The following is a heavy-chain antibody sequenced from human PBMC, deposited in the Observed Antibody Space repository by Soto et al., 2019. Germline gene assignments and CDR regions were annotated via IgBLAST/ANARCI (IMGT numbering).Heavy chain of an antibody. V-gene: IGHV3-23*01. D-gene: IGHD6-19*01. Sequence: EMQLLESGGGLVQPGGSLRLFCAASGFTFTNYAMTWVRQAPGKGLEWVSTITPTGATFYGDTVKARFTISRDNSRSTVFLQTNSLRAEDTAMYYCARTDKFISQSSGWANRSDYWGQGTLVTVSS. CDR2: ITPTGAT. CDR1: GFTFTNYA. J-gene: IGHJ4*02. CDR3: ARTDKFISQSSGWANRSDY.